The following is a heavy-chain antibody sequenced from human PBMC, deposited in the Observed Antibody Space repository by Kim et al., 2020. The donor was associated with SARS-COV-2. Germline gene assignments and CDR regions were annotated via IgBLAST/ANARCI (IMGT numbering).Heavy chain of an antibody. V-gene: IGHV4-59*08. CDR3: ARPRDYGDYYAFDI. D-gene: IGHD4-17*01. J-gene: IGHJ3*02. Sequence: IPSLKSRVTISVDTSKHQFSLKLSSVTAADTAVYYCARPRDYGDYYAFDIWGQGTMVTVSS.